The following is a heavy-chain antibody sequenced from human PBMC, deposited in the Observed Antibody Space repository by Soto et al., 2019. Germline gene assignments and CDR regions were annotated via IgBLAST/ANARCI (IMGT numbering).Heavy chain of an antibody. CDR2: IIPILGTA. Sequence: SAKVCSEACRVGFSSYSRSWVRQAPGQRLEWMGGIIPILGTANYAQKFQGRVTITADESTSTAYMELSSLRSEDTAVYYCAAGWLRFLEWFPQPYYGLNVWGQATLVTVSS. D-gene: IGHD3-3*01. CDR3: AAGWLRFLEWFPQPYYGLNV. V-gene: IGHV1-69*13. J-gene: IGHJ6*02. CDR1: RVGFSSYS.